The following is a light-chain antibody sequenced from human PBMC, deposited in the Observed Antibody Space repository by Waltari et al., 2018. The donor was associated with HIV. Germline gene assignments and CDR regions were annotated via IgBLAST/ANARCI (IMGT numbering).Light chain of an antibody. V-gene: IGLV2-14*01. Sequence: SALTHPASVPGSLGQSITIPCPGTGIDVGGINYVPWYQQHPGKAPNLMIYEVSNRPSGVSNRFSGSKSGNTASLTISGLQAEDEADYYCSSYTSSSVVFGGGTKLTVL. CDR2: EVS. CDR3: SSYTSSSVV. J-gene: IGLJ2*01. CDR1: GIDVGGINY.